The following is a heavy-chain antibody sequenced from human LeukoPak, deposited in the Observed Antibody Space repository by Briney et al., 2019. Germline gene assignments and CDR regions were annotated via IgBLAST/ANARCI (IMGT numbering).Heavy chain of an antibody. CDR3: ARGLYGDYQDAFDI. V-gene: IGHV4-31*03. Sequence: SETLSLTCTVSGGPISSDAYYWSWIRQLPGKGLEWIGYIYYSGITYYNPSLKTRVIISLDTSKNQFSLELTSVTAADTAVYYCARGLYGDYQDAFDIWGQGTMVTVSS. CDR2: IYYSGIT. D-gene: IGHD4-17*01. J-gene: IGHJ3*02. CDR1: GGPISSDAYY.